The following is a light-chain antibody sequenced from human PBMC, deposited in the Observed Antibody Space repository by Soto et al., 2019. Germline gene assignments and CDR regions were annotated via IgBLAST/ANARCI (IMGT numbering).Light chain of an antibody. V-gene: IGKV1-17*01. CDR3: LQQNSYPRT. Sequence: DIQMTQSPSSLSASVGDRFTITCRASQGIRHDLAWYQEKPGKAPKRLIYVASRLQSGVPSRFSGSGSGTEFTLTISSLQPEDSATYYCLQQNSYPRTFGEGTKVEIK. CDR1: QGIRHD. J-gene: IGKJ4*01. CDR2: VAS.